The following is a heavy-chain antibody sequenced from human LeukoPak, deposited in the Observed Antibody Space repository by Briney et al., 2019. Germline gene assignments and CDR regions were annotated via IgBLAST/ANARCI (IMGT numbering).Heavy chain of an antibody. CDR3: ARDRLAGQWLVGGLDY. CDR1: GFTFSSYA. Sequence: SGRSLRLSCAASGFTFSSYAMHWVRQAPGKGLEWVAVISYDGSNKYYADSVKGRFTISRGNSKNTLYLQMNSLRAEDTAVYYCARDRLAGQWLVGGLDYWGQGTLVTVSS. V-gene: IGHV3-30-3*01. D-gene: IGHD6-19*01. CDR2: ISYDGSNK. J-gene: IGHJ4*02.